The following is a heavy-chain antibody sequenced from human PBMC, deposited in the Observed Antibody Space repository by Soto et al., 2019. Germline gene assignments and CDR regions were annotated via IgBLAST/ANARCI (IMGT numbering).Heavy chain of an antibody. V-gene: IGHV5-51*01. D-gene: IGHD3-3*01. J-gene: IGHJ4*02. CDR2: IYPSDSDT. Sequence: GESLKISCKGSGYNFAGYWIAWVRQMPGKGLELMGIIYPSDSDTRYRPSFQGQVTISADKSISSAYLQWSSLRASDTAMYYCARGGVSTRTFDYWGQGTPVTVS. CDR1: GYNFAGYW. CDR3: ARGGVSTRTFDY.